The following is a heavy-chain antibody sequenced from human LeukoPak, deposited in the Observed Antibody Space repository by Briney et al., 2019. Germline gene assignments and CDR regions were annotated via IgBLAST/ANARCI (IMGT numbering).Heavy chain of an antibody. V-gene: IGHV3-30*18. CDR1: GFTFSSYG. J-gene: IGHJ4*02. D-gene: IGHD6-19*01. CDR2: ISYDGSNK. CDR3: AKGYSSGWHRPDMGYFDY. Sequence: PGRSLRLSCAASGFTFSSYGMHWVRQAPGKGLEWVAVISYDGSNKYYADSVKGRFTISRDNSKNTLYLQMNSLRAEDTAVYYCAKGYSSGWHRPDMGYFDYWGQGTLVTVSS.